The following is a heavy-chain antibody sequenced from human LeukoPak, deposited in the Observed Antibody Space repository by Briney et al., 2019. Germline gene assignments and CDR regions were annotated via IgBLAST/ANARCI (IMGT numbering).Heavy chain of an antibody. J-gene: IGHJ4*02. D-gene: IGHD2/OR15-2a*01. CDR1: GFTFSSYG. V-gene: IGHV3-30*03. CDR2: ISYDGSNK. CDR3: ARDSEGEYYPY. Sequence: GGSLRLSCAASGFTFSSYGMHWVRQAPGKGLEWVAVISYDGSNKYYADSVKGRFTISRDNSKNTLYLQMNSLRAEDTAVYYCARDSEGEYYPYWGQGTLVTVSS.